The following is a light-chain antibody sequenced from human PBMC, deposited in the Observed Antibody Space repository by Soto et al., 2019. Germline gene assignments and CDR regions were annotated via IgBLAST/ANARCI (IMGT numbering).Light chain of an antibody. J-gene: IGKJ2*01. CDR2: DAS. V-gene: IGKV1-5*01. CDR3: QQYNSYLYT. Sequence: DIQMTQSPSTLSAYVGDRVTITCRARQSISSWLAWYQQKPGKALKLLIYDASSLESGVPSRVSGSGSGTEFTLTISRLQPDDFAPYSCQQYNSYLYTFGQGTKLEIK. CDR1: QSISSW.